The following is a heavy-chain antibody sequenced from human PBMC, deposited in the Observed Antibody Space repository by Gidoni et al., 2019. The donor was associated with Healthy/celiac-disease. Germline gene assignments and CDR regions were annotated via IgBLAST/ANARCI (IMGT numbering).Heavy chain of an antibody. D-gene: IGHD3-3*01. CDR1: GGSISSSSYY. CDR3: ARRALTIFPWENWFDP. J-gene: IGHJ5*02. Sequence: QLQLQESGPGLVKPSETLSLTCTVSGGSISSSSYYWGWIRQPPGKGLEWIGSIYYSGSTYYNPSLKSRVTISVDTSKNQFSLKLSSVTAADTAVYYCARRALTIFPWENWFDPWGQGTLVTVSS. V-gene: IGHV4-39*01. CDR2: IYYSGST.